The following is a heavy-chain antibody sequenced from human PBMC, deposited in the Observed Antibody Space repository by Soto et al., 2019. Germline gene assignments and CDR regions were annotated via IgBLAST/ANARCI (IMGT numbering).Heavy chain of an antibody. Sequence: EVQLVESGGGLVKPGGSLRLSCAASGFTFSSYSMNWVRQAPGKGLEWVSSISSSSSYIYYADSVKGRFTISRDNAKNSLDLQMNSLRAEDTAVYYCARGKSGTFQGAWFDPWGQGTLVTVSS. CDR3: ARGKSGTFQGAWFDP. CDR1: GFTFSSYS. CDR2: ISSSSSYI. J-gene: IGHJ5*02. V-gene: IGHV3-21*01. D-gene: IGHD1-1*01.